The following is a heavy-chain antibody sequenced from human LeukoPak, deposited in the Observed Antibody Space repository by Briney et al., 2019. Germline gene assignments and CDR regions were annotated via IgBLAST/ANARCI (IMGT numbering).Heavy chain of an antibody. CDR2: ISGSGGST. CDR1: GFIVSTNY. V-gene: IGHV3-23*01. D-gene: IGHD1-26*01. Sequence: GGSLRLSCAASGFIVSTNYMSWVRQAPGKGLEWVSAISGSGGSTYYADSVKGRFTISRDNSKNTLYLQMNSLRAEDTAVYYCAKFIRSSYFDYWGQGTLVTVSS. CDR3: AKFIRSSYFDY. J-gene: IGHJ4*02.